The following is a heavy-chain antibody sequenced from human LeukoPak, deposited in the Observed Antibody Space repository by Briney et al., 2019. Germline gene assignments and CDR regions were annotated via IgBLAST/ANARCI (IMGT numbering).Heavy chain of an antibody. J-gene: IGHJ6*02. D-gene: IGHD6-13*01. CDR2: MNPNSGNT. CDR3: ARRLSGVEGSSWYAYYYYYYGMDV. CDR1: GGTFSSYA. Sequence: PGASVKVSCKASGGTFSSYAINWVRQATGQGLEWMGWMNPNSGNTGYAQKFQGRVTMTRNTSISTAYMELSSLRSEDTAVYYCARRLSGVEGSSWYAYYYYYYGMDVWGQGTTVTVSS. V-gene: IGHV1-8*02.